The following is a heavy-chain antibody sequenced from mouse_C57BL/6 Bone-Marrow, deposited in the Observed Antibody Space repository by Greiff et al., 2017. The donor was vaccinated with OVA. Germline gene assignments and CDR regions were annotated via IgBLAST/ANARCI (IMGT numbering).Heavy chain of an antibody. Sequence: VHLVESGAELVRPGASVTLSCKASGYTFTDYEMHWVKQTPVHGLEWIGAIDPETGGTAYNQKFKGKAILTADKSSSTAYMDLRILTSGDSAVYYCTRLWLYAMDYWGQGTSVTVSA. CDR3: TRLWLYAMDY. CDR1: GYTFTDYE. D-gene: IGHD2-2*01. J-gene: IGHJ4*01. CDR2: IDPETGGT. V-gene: IGHV1-15*01.